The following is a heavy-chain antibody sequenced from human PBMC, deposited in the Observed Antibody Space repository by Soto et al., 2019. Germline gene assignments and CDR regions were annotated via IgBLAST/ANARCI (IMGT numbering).Heavy chain of an antibody. Sequence: KQSQTLSLTCAISGDSVSSNSVAWNWIRQSPSRGLEWLGRTYYRSKWYNDYAVSVKSRITINPDTSKNQFSLQLNSVTPDDTAVYYCAKGGYIVGLFDPWGQGTLVTVSS. CDR2: TYYRSKWYN. CDR3: AKGGYIVGLFDP. D-gene: IGHD3-16*02. CDR1: GDSVSSNSVA. J-gene: IGHJ5*02. V-gene: IGHV6-1*01.